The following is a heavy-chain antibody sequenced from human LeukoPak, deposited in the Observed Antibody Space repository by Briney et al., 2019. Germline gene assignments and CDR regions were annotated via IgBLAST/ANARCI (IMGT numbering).Heavy chain of an antibody. V-gene: IGHV1-2*02. J-gene: IGHJ4*02. D-gene: IGHD3-22*01. CDR1: GYTFTGYY. CDR2: INPNSGGT. CDR3: ARVSPGDYYDSSGPGH. Sequence: ASVKVSCKASGYTFTGYYMHWVRQAPGQGLEWMGWINPNSGGTNYAQKFQGRVTMTRDTSISTAYMELSRLRSDDTAVYYCARVSPGDYYDSSGPGHWGQGTLVTVSS.